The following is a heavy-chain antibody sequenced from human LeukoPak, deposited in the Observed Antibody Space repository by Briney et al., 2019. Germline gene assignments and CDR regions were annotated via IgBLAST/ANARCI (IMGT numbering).Heavy chain of an antibody. V-gene: IGHV3-33*06. J-gene: IGHJ4*02. CDR2: IWYDGSNK. D-gene: IGHD3-22*01. CDR3: AKTSGVYDSSGYYFDY. Sequence: GGSPRLSCAASGFTFSSYGMHWVRQAPGKGLEWVAVIWYDGSNKYYADSVKGRFTISRDNSKNTLYLQMNSLRAEDTAVYYCAKTSGVYDSSGYYFDYWGQGTLVTVSS. CDR1: GFTFSSYG.